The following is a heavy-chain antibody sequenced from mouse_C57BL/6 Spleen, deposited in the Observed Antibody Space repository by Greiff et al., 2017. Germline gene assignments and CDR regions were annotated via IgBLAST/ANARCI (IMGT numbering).Heavy chain of an antibody. CDR1: GYTFTSYW. V-gene: IGHV1-52*01. D-gene: IGHD1-2*01. CDR2: IDPSDSAT. Sequence: QVQLQQPGAELVRPGSSVKLSCKASGYTFTSYWMHWVKQRPIQGLEWIGKIDPSDSATHYNQKFKDKATLTVNKSSSTAYMQLSSLTSEDSAVYYCASATASEYFDYWGKGTTVTVSS. CDR3: ASATASEYFDY. J-gene: IGHJ1*03.